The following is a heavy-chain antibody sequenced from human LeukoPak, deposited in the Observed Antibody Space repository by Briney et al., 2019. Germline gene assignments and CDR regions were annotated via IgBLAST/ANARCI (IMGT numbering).Heavy chain of an antibody. CDR1: GGSFSGYY. CDR2: INHSGSA. CDR3: ARGRGLYGSGSYLRY. V-gene: IGHV4-34*01. J-gene: IGHJ4*02. Sequence: SETLSLTCAVYGGSFSGYYWSWIRQPPGKGLEWIGEINHSGSANYNPSLKSRVTISVDTSKNQFSLKLSSVTAADTAVYYCARGRGLYGSGSYLRYWGQGTLVTVSS. D-gene: IGHD3-10*01.